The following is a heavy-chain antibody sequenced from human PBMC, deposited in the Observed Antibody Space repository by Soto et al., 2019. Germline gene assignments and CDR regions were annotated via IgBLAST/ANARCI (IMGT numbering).Heavy chain of an antibody. Sequence: PGGSLRLSCAASGVTVSSNYMSWVRQAPEKGLEWVSVIYSGGSTYYADSVKGRFTISRHISKNALYLQMNSLRPEDTAVYFCARDDKAWHAFDIWGQGTMVTVSS. CDR3: ARDDKAWHAFDI. J-gene: IGHJ3*02. D-gene: IGHD5-12*01. CDR2: IYSGGST. V-gene: IGHV3-53*04. CDR1: GVTVSSNY.